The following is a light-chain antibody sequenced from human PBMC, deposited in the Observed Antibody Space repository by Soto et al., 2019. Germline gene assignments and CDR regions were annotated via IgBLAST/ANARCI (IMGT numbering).Light chain of an antibody. CDR3: QHYNSYSEA. V-gene: IGKV1-5*03. Sequence: DIQMTQSPSTLSGSVGDRVTITCRASQTLSSWLAWYQQKPGKAPKLLIYKASTLKSGVPSRFSGSGSRTEFTLTISSLQPDDFATYYCQHYNSYSEAFGQGTKVELK. CDR1: QTLSSW. CDR2: KAS. J-gene: IGKJ1*01.